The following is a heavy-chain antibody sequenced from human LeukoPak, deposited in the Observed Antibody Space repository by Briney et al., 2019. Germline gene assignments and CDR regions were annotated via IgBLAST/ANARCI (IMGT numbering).Heavy chain of an antibody. CDR2: ISGSGSST. J-gene: IGHJ4*02. V-gene: IGHV3-23*01. Sequence: GGSLRLSCAASGFTFSSYAMSWVRQAPWKGLEWVSAISGSGSSTYYADSVKGQFTISRDNSKNTLDLQMNSLRVEDTAVYYCAKRLGNNQGPEEYWGQGTLVTVSS. D-gene: IGHD1/OR15-1a*01. CDR3: AKRLGNNQGPEEY. CDR1: GFTFSSYA.